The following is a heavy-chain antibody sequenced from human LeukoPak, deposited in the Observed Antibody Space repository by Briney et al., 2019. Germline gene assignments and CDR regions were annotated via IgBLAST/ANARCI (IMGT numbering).Heavy chain of an antibody. CDR2: INPSGGST. V-gene: IGHV1-46*01. D-gene: IGHD2-2*01. J-gene: IGHJ5*02. CDR1: GYTFTSYY. CDR3: ARGVIVVVPAANNWFDP. Sequence: ASVKVSCKASGYTFTSYYMHWVRQPPAQGLEWMGIINPSGGSTNYAQKFQGRVTMTRDTSTSTVYMELSSLRSEDTAVYYCARGVIVVVPAANNWFDPWGQGTLVTVSS.